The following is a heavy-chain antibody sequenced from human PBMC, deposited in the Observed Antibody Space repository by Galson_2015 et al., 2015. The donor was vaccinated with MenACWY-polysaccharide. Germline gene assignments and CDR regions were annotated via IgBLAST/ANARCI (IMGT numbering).Heavy chain of an antibody. CDR2: IFRSGTT. V-gene: IGHV4-38-2*02. Sequence: VSDYSIRSGYFWGWIRQPPGKGLEWIASIFRSGTTYYNPSLKSRVTISVDTSKNQFSLKLSSVTAADTAVYYCARVEKYSGSFYILYWGQGTLVTVSS. CDR3: ARVEKYSGSFYILY. J-gene: IGHJ4*02. D-gene: IGHD1-26*01. CDR1: DYSIRSGYF.